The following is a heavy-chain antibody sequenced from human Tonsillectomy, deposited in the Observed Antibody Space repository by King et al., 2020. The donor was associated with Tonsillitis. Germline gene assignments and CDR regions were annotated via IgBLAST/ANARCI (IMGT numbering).Heavy chain of an antibody. V-gene: IGHV4-38-2*02. CDR1: GYSINNGYF. CDR2: MFHSGTS. Sequence: QLQESGPGLVTPSETLSLTCTVSGYSINNGYFWGWVRQPPGKGLEWIASMFHSGTSFHNPSLKSRVTISVDTSNNQFSLKLTSVTAADTAVYYCAREREKQWFYWGQGILVTVSS. D-gene: IGHD3-22*01. J-gene: IGHJ4*02. CDR3: AREREKQWFY.